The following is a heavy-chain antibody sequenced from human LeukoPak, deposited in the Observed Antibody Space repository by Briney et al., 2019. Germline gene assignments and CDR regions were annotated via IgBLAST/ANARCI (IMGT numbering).Heavy chain of an antibody. V-gene: IGHV3-11*06. J-gene: IGHJ5*02. Sequence: KAGGSLRLSCAASGFTFSDYYMSWIRQAPGRGLEWVSYVSSSSSYTNYADSVKGRFTTSRDNAKNSLYLQMNNLKAEDTGVYYCTRDRHGEGIRFDPWGQGTLVTVSS. CDR1: GFTFSDYY. CDR3: TRDRHGEGIRFDP. D-gene: IGHD6-6*01. CDR2: VSSSSSYT.